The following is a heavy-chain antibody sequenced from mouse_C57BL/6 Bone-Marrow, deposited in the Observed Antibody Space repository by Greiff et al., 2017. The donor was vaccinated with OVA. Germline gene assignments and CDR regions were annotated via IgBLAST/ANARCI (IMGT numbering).Heavy chain of an antibody. V-gene: IGHV1-63*01. CDR3: ARGKDYDY. CDR1: GYTFTNYW. J-gene: IGHJ2*01. CDR2: IYPGGGYT. D-gene: IGHD2-4*01. Sequence: VKVVESGAELVRPGTSVKMSCKASGYTFTNYWIGWAKQRPGHGLEWIGDIYPGGGYTNYNEKFKGKATLTADKSSSTAYMHVSSLTSEDSAIYYCARGKDYDYWGQGTTLTVSS.